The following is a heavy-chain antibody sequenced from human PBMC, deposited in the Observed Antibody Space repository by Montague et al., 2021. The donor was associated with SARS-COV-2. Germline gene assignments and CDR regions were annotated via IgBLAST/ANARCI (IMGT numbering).Heavy chain of an antibody. V-gene: IGHV2-70*11. CDR3: ARRTYDILTGYDYGMDV. CDR1: GFSLSTSGMC. Sequence: PALVKPTQTLTLTCIFSGFSLSTSGMCVSWIRQPSGKALEWLARIDWDDDKYYSTSLKTRLTISKDTSKNQVVLTMTNMDPVDTATYYCARRTYDILTGYDYGMDVWGQGTTVTVSS. D-gene: IGHD3-9*01. CDR2: IDWDDDK. J-gene: IGHJ6*02.